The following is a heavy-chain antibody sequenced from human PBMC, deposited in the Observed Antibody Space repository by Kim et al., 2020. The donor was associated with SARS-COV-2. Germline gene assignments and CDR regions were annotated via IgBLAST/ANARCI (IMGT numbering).Heavy chain of an antibody. Sequence: GGSLRLSCAASGFTFSSYAMHWVRQAPGKGLEYVSAISSNGGSTYYANSVKGRFTISRDNSKNTLYLQMGSLRAEDMAVYYCARGPAIGSGCYFVYWGQGTLVTVSS. J-gene: IGHJ4*02. D-gene: IGHD3-10*01. CDR3: ARGPAIGSGCYFVY. CDR2: ISSNGGST. CDR1: GFTFSSYA. V-gene: IGHV3-64*01.